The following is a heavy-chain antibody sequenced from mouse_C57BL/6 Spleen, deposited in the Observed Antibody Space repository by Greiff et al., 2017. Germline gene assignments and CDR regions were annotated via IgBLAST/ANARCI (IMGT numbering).Heavy chain of an antibody. V-gene: IGHV1-61*01. D-gene: IGHD1-1*01. J-gene: IGHJ2*01. CDR3: ARHYGSSPFDY. CDR2: IYPSDSDT. CDR1: GYSFTSYW. Sequence: VQLQQPGAELVRPGSSVKLSCKASGYSFTSYWMDWVKQRPGQGLEWIGKIYPSDSDTHYNQKFKDKATLTVDKSSSTAYMQLSSLTSEDSAVYYCARHYGSSPFDYWGQGTTLTVSS.